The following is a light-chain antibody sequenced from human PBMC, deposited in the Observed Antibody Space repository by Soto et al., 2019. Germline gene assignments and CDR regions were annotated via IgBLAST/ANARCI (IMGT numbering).Light chain of an antibody. CDR1: SSDVGGYNY. CDR2: EVS. Sequence: QSALTQPASVSGSPGQSITISCTGTSSDVGGYNYVSWFQHHPGKAPKLMIYEVSHRPSGVSNRFSGSKSGNTASLTISGLQAEDEAAYYCSSYTTSSLYVFGTGNKVTVL. J-gene: IGLJ1*01. CDR3: SSYTTSSLYV. V-gene: IGLV2-14*01.